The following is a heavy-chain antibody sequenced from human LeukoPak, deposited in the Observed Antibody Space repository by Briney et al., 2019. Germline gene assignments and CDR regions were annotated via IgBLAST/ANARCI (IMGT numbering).Heavy chain of an antibody. Sequence: GGSLRFSCAASGFILSDHYIDWVRQAPGKGLEWVGRTRNKANSYTTEYAASVKGRFTISRDDPKNLLYLQMNSLKSEDTAVYYCGRSGRYRPSDLWGQGTLVTVSS. D-gene: IGHD1-26*01. V-gene: IGHV3-72*01. J-gene: IGHJ5*02. CDR3: GRSGRYRPSDL. CDR2: TRNKANSYTT. CDR1: GFILSDHY.